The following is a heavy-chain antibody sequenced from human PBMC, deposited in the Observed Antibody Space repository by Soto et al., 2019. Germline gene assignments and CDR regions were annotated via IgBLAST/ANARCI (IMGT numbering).Heavy chain of an antibody. CDR2: IYYSGST. CDR3: ARDRWTRNGYYFDD. J-gene: IGHJ4*02. Sequence: SETLSLTCTVSGGSISSGGYYWSWIRQHPGKGLEWIGYIYYSGSTYYNPSLKSRVTISVDTSKNQFSLKLSSVTAADTAVYYCARDRWTRNGYYFDDWGQGTLVTVSS. D-gene: IGHD3-16*02. V-gene: IGHV4-31*03. CDR1: GGSISSGGYY.